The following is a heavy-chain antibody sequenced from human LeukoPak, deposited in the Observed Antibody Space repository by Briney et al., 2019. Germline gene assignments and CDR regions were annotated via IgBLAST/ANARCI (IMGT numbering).Heavy chain of an antibody. V-gene: IGHV4-61*08. CDR1: GGSISSGGYY. CDR2: IYYSGST. Sequence: PSETLSPTCTVSGGSISSGGYYWSWIRQHPGKGLEWIGYIYYSGSTNYNPSLKSRVTISVDTSKNQFSLKLSSVTAADTAVYYCARGPIAAAAPWGQGTLVTVSS. D-gene: IGHD6-13*01. J-gene: IGHJ5*02. CDR3: ARGPIAAAAP.